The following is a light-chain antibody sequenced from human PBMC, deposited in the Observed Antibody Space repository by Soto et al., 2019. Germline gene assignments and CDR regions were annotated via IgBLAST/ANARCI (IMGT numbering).Light chain of an antibody. CDR1: DDIGTY. V-gene: IGKV1-39*01. Sequence: DIQMTQSPSSLSASVGDRVTIACRASDDIGTYLSWYQQKPGKAPKLLIYATSRLQSGVPSMFSGSGSGTDFSLTISSLQPEDYATYYCQQSYYTPPWTFGQGTKVEIK. CDR3: QQSYYTPPWT. CDR2: ATS. J-gene: IGKJ1*01.